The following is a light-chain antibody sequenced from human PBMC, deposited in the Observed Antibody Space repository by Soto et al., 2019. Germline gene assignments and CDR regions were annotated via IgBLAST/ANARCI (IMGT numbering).Light chain of an antibody. CDR2: DVS. J-gene: IGKJ2*01. V-gene: IGKV1-33*01. CDR3: QQYNVVPPT. Sequence: DIQMTQSPSSLSASVGDRVTITCRASQDISIYLNWFQQKPGKAPTLLIYDVSNLEKGVPSRFTGSGSGTDFTLTINSLQPDEIATYYCQQYNVVPPTFGQGTRLEI. CDR1: QDISIY.